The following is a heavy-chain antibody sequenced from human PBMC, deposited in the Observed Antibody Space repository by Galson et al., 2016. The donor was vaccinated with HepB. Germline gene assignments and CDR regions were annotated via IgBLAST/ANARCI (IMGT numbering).Heavy chain of an antibody. D-gene: IGHD3-10*01. CDR1: GASVSSSS. J-gene: IGHJ4*02. CDR3: AREGGASGNY. CDR2: ISYSGSA. Sequence: SETLSLTCNVSGASVSSSSWSWIRQPPGKGLEWIGYISYSGSADYNPSLRSRVTIAIDTSKNQFSLKVTSVTTADTAVYYCAREGGASGNYGGQGTLVTVSS. V-gene: IGHV4-59*02.